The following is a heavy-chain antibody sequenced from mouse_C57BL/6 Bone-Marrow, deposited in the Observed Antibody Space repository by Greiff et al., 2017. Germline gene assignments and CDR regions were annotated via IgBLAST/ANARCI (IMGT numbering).Heavy chain of an antibody. V-gene: IGHV2-5*01. J-gene: IGHJ1*03. CDR2: IWRGGST. Sequence: VKLVESGPGLVQPSQSLSITCTVSGFSLTSYGVHWVRQSPGKGLEWLGVIWRGGSTDYNAAFMSRLSITKDNSKSQVFFKMNSLQADDTAIYYCAKINSSWHWYFDVWGTGTTVTVSS. CDR3: AKINSSWHWYFDV. CDR1: GFSLTSYG. D-gene: IGHD1-1*01.